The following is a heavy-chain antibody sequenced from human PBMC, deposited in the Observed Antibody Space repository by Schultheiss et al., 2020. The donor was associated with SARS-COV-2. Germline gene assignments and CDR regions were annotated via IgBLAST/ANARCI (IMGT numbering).Heavy chain of an antibody. CDR1: GFTFSSYS. D-gene: IGHD3-3*01. Sequence: GGSLRLSCAASGFTFSSYSMNWVRQAPGKGLEWVSAISGSGGSTYYADSVKGRFTISRDNAKNSLYLQMNSLRADDTAVYYCARVVSGSIDYWGQGTLVTVSS. CDR2: ISGSGGST. V-gene: IGHV3-21*01. J-gene: IGHJ4*02. CDR3: ARVVSGSIDY.